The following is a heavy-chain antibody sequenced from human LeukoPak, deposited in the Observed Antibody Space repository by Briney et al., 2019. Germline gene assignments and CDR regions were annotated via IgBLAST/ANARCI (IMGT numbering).Heavy chain of an antibody. CDR2: IYYSGST. CDR3: ARAGGFFSPFGY. D-gene: IGHD3-16*01. V-gene: IGHV4-31*03. J-gene: IGHJ4*02. CDR1: GGSISSGGYY. Sequence: SETLSLTCTVSGGSISSGGYYWSWIRQHPGDGLEWIGYIYYSGSTYYNPSLKSRVTISIDTSMNQFSLKLSSVTAADTAVYYCARAGGFFSPFGYWGQGTLVTVSS.